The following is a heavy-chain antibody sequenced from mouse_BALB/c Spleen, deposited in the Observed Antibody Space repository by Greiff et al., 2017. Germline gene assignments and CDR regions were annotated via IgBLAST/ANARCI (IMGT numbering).Heavy chain of an antibody. Sequence: EVQLVESGPGLVKPSQSLSLTCTVTGYSITSDYAWNWIRQFPGNKLEWMGYISYSGSTSYNPSLKSRISITRDTSKNQFFLQLNSVTTEDTATYYCARGDYYRSFDYWGQGTTLTVSS. V-gene: IGHV3-2*02. CDR3: ARGDYYRSFDY. CDR1: GYSITSDYA. CDR2: ISYSGST. J-gene: IGHJ2*01. D-gene: IGHD1-1*01.